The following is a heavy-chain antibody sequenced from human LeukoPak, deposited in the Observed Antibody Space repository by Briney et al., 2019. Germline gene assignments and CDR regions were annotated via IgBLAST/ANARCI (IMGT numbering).Heavy chain of an antibody. CDR3: ARSAWAFVGVVISWFDP. D-gene: IGHD3-3*01. Sequence: PSETLSLTCTVSGGSISSYYWSWVRQPAGKGLEWIGRIYTSGNTNYNPSLKGRVTMSVDTSKNQFSLNLSSVTAADTAVYYCARSAWAFVGVVISWFDPWGQGTLVTVSS. CDR2: IYTSGNT. J-gene: IGHJ5*02. CDR1: GGSISSYY. V-gene: IGHV4-4*07.